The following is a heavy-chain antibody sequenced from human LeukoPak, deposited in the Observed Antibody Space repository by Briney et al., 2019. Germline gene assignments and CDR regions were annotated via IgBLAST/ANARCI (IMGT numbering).Heavy chain of an antibody. CDR2: INHSGST. Sequence: SETLSLTCAVYGGSFSGYYWSWIRQPPGKGLEWIGEINHSGSTNYNPSLKSRVTISVDTSKNQFSLKLSSVTAANTAVYYCARYGGNSGEYFQHWGQGTLVTVSS. V-gene: IGHV4-34*01. CDR3: ARYGGNSGEYFQH. J-gene: IGHJ1*01. CDR1: GGSFSGYY. D-gene: IGHD4-23*01.